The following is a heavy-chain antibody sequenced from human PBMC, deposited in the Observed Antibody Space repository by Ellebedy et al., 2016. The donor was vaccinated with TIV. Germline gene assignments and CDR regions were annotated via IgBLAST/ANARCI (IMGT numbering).Heavy chain of an antibody. CDR1: EFTSSRYW. D-gene: IGHD5-18*01. V-gene: IGHV3-7*03. CDR2: INQDGNKK. J-gene: IGHJ6*02. Sequence: GGSLRLXXVASEFTSSRYWMSWVRQAPGKGLEWVAKINQDGNKKDYVDSVKGRFTISRDNARNSLYLQMDSLRGEDTAVYYCAKRRRYSYGPYYYYGMDVWGQGTTVTVSS. CDR3: AKRRRYSYGPYYYYGMDV.